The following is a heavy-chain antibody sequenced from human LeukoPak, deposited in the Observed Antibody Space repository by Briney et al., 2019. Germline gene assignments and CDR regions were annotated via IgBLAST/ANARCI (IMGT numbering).Heavy chain of an antibody. CDR2: IYHSGST. V-gene: IGHV4-4*02. CDR3: ARESHTAMAALDY. D-gene: IGHD5-18*01. Sequence: PGGSLRLSCAASGFTFSSYAMHWVRQPPGKGLEWIGEIYHSGSTNYNPSLKSRVTISVDKSKNQFSLKLSSVTAADTAVYYCARESHTAMAALDYWGQGTLVTVSS. J-gene: IGHJ4*02. CDR1: GFTFSSYA.